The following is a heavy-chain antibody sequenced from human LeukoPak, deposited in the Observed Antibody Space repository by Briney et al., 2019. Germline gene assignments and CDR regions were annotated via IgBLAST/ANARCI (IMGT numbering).Heavy chain of an antibody. D-gene: IGHD2-21*02. CDR1: GFTFSSYG. J-gene: IGHJ4*02. V-gene: IGHV3-30*02. CDR3: AKERDGYSSGY. Sequence: PGGSLRLSCAASGFTFSSYGMHWVRPAPGKGLQWVTFIRYDGGYTYYADSVKGRFTISRDNSKNTLYLQMNSLRPDDTALYYCAKERDGYSSGYWGQGTLVTVSS. CDR2: IRYDGGYT.